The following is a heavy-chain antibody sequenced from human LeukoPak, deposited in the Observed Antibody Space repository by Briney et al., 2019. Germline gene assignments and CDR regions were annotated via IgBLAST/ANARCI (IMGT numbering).Heavy chain of an antibody. V-gene: IGHV3-30*18. CDR3: ANTIWEWFSYYYGMDV. J-gene: IGHJ6*02. CDR2: ISEDGRNK. D-gene: IGHD3-3*01. Sequence: GGSLRLSCAASGFTFSSYGMHWVRQAPGKGLEGVAVISEDGRNKYYADSVKGRFTISRDNSKNTLFLQMNSLRTEDTAVYYCANTIWEWFSYYYGMDVWGQGTTVTVSS. CDR1: GFTFSSYG.